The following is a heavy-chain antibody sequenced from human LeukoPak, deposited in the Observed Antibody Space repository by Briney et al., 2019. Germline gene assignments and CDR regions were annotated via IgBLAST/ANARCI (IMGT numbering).Heavy chain of an antibody. Sequence: GGSLRLSCAASGFTFSSYAMSWVRQAPGKGLEWVSAISGSGGSTYYADSVKGRFTISRDNSKTTLYLQMNSLRAEDTAVYYCAKVPGYSSSGNYYYMDVWGKGTTVTVSS. CDR3: AKVPGYSSSGNYYYMDV. CDR2: ISGSGGST. V-gene: IGHV3-23*01. CDR1: GFTFSSYA. J-gene: IGHJ6*03. D-gene: IGHD6-13*01.